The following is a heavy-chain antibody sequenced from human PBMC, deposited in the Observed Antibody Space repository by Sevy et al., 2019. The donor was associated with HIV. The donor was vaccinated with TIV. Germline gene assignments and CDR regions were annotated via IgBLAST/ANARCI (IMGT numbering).Heavy chain of an antibody. CDR3: ARDSGYSPYDYPGNY. J-gene: IGHJ4*02. D-gene: IGHD5-12*01. V-gene: IGHV3-30-3*01. CDR2: ISYAGDTK. Sequence: GGSLRLSCAASGFNFRTHAMHWVRHAPGRGLEWAAVISYAGDTKYNTDSVKGRFTISRDNSKNTLFLQMNSLRPEDTAVYYCARDSGYSPYDYPGNYWGQGTLVTVSS. CDR1: GFNFRTHA.